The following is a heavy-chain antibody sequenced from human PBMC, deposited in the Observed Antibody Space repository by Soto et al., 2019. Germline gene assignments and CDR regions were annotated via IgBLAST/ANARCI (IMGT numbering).Heavy chain of an antibody. CDR2: ISGSGGST. CDR3: AKPITPLCSSTSCYTIDY. CDR1: GFTFSSYA. V-gene: IGHV3-23*01. J-gene: IGHJ4*02. Sequence: GGSLRLSCAASGFTFSSYAMSWVRQAPGKGLEWVSAISGSGGSTYYADSVKGRFTISRDNSKNTLYLQMNSLRAEDTAVYYCAKPITPLCSSTSCYTIDYWGQGTLVTVSS. D-gene: IGHD2-2*02.